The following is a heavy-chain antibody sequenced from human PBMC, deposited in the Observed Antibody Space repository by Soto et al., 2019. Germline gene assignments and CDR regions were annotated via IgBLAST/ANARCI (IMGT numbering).Heavy chain of an antibody. CDR2: IFHSGAT. CDR3: ARLQPDTSGYYFDY. Sequence: QVQLQESDPGLVKPSGTLSLTCGVSGGSISSNNWWNWVRQPPGKGLEWIGEIFHSGATNYNPSLKSRLNISVDKSKNQFSLRLSSVTAADTAVYYCARLQPDTSGYYFDYWGQGTLVTVSS. D-gene: IGHD3-22*01. CDR1: GGSISSNNW. J-gene: IGHJ4*02. V-gene: IGHV4-4*02.